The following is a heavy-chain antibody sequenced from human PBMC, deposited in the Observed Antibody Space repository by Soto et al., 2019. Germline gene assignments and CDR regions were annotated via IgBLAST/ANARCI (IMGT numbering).Heavy chain of an antibody. D-gene: IGHD5-18*01. Sequence: SETLSLTCTVSGGSISSGDYYWSWIRQPPGKGLEWIGYIYYSGSTYYNPSLKSRVTISVDTSKNQFSLKLSSVTAADTAVYYCARDGGYSYGYLAFDYWGQGTRVTVSS. CDR2: IYYSGST. CDR3: ARDGGYSYGYLAFDY. CDR1: GGSISSGDYY. V-gene: IGHV4-30-4*01. J-gene: IGHJ4*02.